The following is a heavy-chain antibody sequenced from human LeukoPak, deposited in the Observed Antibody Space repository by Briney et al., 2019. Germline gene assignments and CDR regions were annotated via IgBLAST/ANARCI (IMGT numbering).Heavy chain of an antibody. V-gene: IGHV1-69*06. Sequence: SVKVSCMASGGTFSSYAISWVRQAPGQGLEWMGGTIPIFGTANYAQKFQGRVTITADKSTSTAYMELSSLRSEDTAVYYCAGEKGLRLRGFDYWGQGTLVTVSS. CDR1: GGTFSSYA. CDR2: TIPIFGTA. CDR3: AGEKGLRLRGFDY. D-gene: IGHD5-12*01. J-gene: IGHJ4*02.